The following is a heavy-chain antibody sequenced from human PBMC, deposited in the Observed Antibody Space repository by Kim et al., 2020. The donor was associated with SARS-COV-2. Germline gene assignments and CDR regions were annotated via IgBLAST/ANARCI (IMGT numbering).Heavy chain of an antibody. CDR1: GGSFSGFQ. Sequence: SETLSLTCAVYGGSFSGFQWSWIRQTPGKGLEWIGEINHSGSTNYNPSLKSRVTMSIDTYKNQSSLKLTSVTAADTAVYYCATGAPGHWGQGTLVTVSS. CDR3: ATGAPGH. V-gene: IGHV4-34*01. J-gene: IGHJ1*01. CDR2: INHSGST.